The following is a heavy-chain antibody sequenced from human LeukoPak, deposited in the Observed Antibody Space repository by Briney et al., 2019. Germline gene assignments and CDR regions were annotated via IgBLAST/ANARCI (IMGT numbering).Heavy chain of an antibody. CDR1: GGSISSDY. D-gene: IGHD2-2*01. J-gene: IGHJ1*01. V-gene: IGHV4-59*01. CDR3: ARKTSEPAASGSEYFQH. Sequence: SETLSLTCGVSGGSISSDYWSWIRQPPGKGLQWIGYINYSGSINYNPSLKSRVTISVDTSKNQFSVNLSSVTTADTAVYYCARKTSEPAASGSEYFQHWGQGTLVTVSS. CDR2: INYSGSI.